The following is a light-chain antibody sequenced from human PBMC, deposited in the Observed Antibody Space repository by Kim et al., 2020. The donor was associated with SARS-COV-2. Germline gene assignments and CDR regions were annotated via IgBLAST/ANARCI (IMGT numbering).Light chain of an antibody. CDR3: GTWDGSLNAVV. Sequence: GQKVTISCSGSSSNIGNNFVSWYQQFPGKAPKLLISDNDERPSGIPDRFSGSKSGTSATLAITGLQPGDEADYYCGTWDGSLNAVVFGGGTQLTVL. V-gene: IGLV1-51*01. CDR2: DND. CDR1: SSNIGNNF. J-gene: IGLJ2*01.